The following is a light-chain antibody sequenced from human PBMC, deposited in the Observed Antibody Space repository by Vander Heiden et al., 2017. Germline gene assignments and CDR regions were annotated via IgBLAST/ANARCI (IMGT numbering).Light chain of an antibody. V-gene: IGKV1-5*03. CDR2: KAS. CDR1: QSISSW. J-gene: IGKJ1*01. CDR3: QQYNSHSET. Sequence: DIQITQSPSTLSASVGDRVTIPCRASQSISSWLAWYQQKPGKVPKLLIYKASTVESGVPSRFSGSGSGTEFTLTISSLQPDDFATYYCQQYNSHSETFGQGTKVEIK.